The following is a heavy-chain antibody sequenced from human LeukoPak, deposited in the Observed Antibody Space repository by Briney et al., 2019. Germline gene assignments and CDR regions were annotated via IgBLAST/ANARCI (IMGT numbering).Heavy chain of an antibody. CDR3: ASRKDYGGNPGRLDY. CDR2: INTNTGNP. D-gene: IGHD4-23*01. J-gene: IGHJ4*02. Sequence: ASVTVSCKASGYTFTGYYMHWVRQAPGQGLEWMGWINTNTGNPTYAQGFTGRFVFSLDTSVSTAYLQISSLKAEDTAVYYCASRKDYGGNPGRLDYWGQGTLVTVSS. CDR1: GYTFTGYY. V-gene: IGHV7-4-1*02.